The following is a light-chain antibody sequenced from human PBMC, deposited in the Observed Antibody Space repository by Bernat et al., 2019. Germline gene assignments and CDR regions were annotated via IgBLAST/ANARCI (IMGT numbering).Light chain of an antibody. V-gene: IGLV3-21*03. CDR2: DDK. J-gene: IGLJ2*01. CDR3: QVWDGGRGLSVI. CDR1: NIGSRS. Sequence: SYVLTQPPSVSVAPGRTARITCGGNNIGSRSVHWFQLKPGQGPLLVIYDDKDRPSGIPERFSGSNSGKTATLTISRVESGDEADYYCQVWDGGRGLSVIFGGGTELTVL.